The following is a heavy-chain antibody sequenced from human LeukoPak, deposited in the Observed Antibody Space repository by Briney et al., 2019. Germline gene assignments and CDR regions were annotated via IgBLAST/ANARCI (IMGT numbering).Heavy chain of an antibody. D-gene: IGHD3-22*01. CDR3: ARDRPGGGYYYDSSGYSGGFDY. CDR2: I. Sequence: GGSLRLSCAASGFTSSTYAVNLVRQAPGEGLEWVSAIKGRFTISRDNSKNTLYLQMSSLRAEDTAVYYCARDRPGGGYYYDSSGYSGGFDYWGQGTLVTVSS. CDR1: GFTSSTYA. J-gene: IGHJ4*02. V-gene: IGHV3-23*01.